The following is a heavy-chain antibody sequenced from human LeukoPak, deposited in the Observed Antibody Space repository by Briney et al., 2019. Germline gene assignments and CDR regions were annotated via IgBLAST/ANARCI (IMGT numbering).Heavy chain of an antibody. CDR1: GFTFSSFA. CDR2: ISGSGGST. CDR3: AKCDYSSTWYADYFDY. Sequence: GGSLRLSCAASGFTFSSFAMNWVRQAPGKGLEWVSSISGSGGSTYYADSVKGRFTISRDSSKNTLYPQMNSLGAKDTAVYYCAKCDYSSTWYADYFDYWGQGTLVTVSS. V-gene: IGHV3-23*01. D-gene: IGHD6-13*01. J-gene: IGHJ4*02.